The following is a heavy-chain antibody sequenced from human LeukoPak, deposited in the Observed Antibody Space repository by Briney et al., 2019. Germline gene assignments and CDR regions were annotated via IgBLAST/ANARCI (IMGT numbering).Heavy chain of an antibody. J-gene: IGHJ4*02. CDR2: ISSSSSYI. D-gene: IGHD6-19*01. CDR3: ARWGEYSSALDY. CDR1: GFTFSSYS. Sequence: TGGSLRLSCAASGFTFSSYSMNWVRQAPGKGLEWVSSISSSSSYIYYADSVKGRFTISRDNAKNSLYQQMNSLRAEDTAVYYCARWGEYSSALDYWGQGTLVTVSS. V-gene: IGHV3-21*01.